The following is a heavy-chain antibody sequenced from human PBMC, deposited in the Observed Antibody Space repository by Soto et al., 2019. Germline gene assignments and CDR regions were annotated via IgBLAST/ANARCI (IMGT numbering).Heavy chain of an antibody. J-gene: IGHJ5*02. CDR3: ATDRLGSVGGLYDP. Sequence: EVQLLESGGGLVQPGGSLRLSCAASGFTFSNYAMTRVRQAPGKGLEWVSCIGGSDGSTYYADSVKGRFTISRDNSKNTLHLQMNSLRVEDTAVYYCATDRLGSVGGLYDPWGQGTLVTVSS. CDR1: GFTFSNYA. D-gene: IGHD3-10*01. V-gene: IGHV3-23*01. CDR2: IGGSDGST.